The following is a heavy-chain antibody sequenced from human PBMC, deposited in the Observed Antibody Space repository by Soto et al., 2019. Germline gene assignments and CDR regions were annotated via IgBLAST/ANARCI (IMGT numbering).Heavy chain of an antibody. CDR2: LWSDGSNV. Sequence: QVQLVESGGGVVQPGTSLRLSCATSGFTFSRYAMHWVRQAPGKGLEWVAILWSDGSNVHYGDSVKGRFTISRDNSKNTLYLQMNDLRVEDTAVYSCARDFNDYGDSGGFDQWGQGTLVTVSS. V-gene: IGHV3-33*01. J-gene: IGHJ4*02. CDR3: ARDFNDYGDSGGFDQ. D-gene: IGHD4-17*01. CDR1: GFTFSRYA.